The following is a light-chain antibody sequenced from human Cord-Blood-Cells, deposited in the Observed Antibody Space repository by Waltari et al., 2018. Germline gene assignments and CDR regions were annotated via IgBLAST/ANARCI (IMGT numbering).Light chain of an antibody. J-gene: IGLJ3*02. V-gene: IGLV2-14*01. CDR3: SSYTSSSTLV. CDR1: SSDVGGYNY. Sequence: QSALTQPASVSGSPGQSITISCTGTSSDVGGYNYVSWYQQHPGKAPKLMIYYVSNRPSGVSNRFSGSKSGNTAYLTISGLQAEDEADYYCSSYTSSSTLVFGGGTKLTVL. CDR2: YVS.